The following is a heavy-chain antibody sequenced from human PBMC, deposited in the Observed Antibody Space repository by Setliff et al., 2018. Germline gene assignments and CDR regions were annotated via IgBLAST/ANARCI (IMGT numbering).Heavy chain of an antibody. D-gene: IGHD3-22*01. V-gene: IGHV3-7*01. Sequence: PGGSLRLSCAASGFTFSDHHIDWVRQAPGKGLEWVANIKQDGSEKYYVDSVKGRFTISRDNAQNSLYLQMNSLRAEDTAVYYCARVGRVGYYESFQYWGQGTLVTVSS. CDR3: ARVGRVGYYESFQY. J-gene: IGHJ1*01. CDR2: IKQDGSEK. CDR1: GFTFSDHH.